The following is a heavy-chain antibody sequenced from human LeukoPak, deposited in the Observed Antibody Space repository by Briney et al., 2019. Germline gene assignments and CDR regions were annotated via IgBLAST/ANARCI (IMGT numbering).Heavy chain of an antibody. J-gene: IGHJ4*02. D-gene: IGHD1-26*01. CDR2: ISWNSGSI. CDR3: AKAFRGSYYNLGGIDY. V-gene: IGHV3-9*01. CDR1: GFTFDDYA. Sequence: GRSLRLSCAASGFTFDDYAMHWVRQAPGKGLEWVSGISWNSGSIGYADSVKGRFTISRDNAKNSLYLQVNSLRAEDTALYYCAKAFRGSYYNLGGIDYWGQGTLVTVSS.